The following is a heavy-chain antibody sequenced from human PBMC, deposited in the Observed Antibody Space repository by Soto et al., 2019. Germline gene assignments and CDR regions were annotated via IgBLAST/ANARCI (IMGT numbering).Heavy chain of an antibody. V-gene: IGHV3-33*01. CDR1: GFMFSSHG. CDR3: GPDTLDY. J-gene: IGHJ4*02. CDR2: IWYDGSNK. Sequence: QVQLVESGGGVVQPGRSLRLSCAASGFMFSSHGMHWIRQATGKGLEWVAVIWYDGSNKYYADSVKGRFIISRDNSKNTLYLQMNSLRVEDTAVYYCGPDTLDYWGQGTLVTVSS.